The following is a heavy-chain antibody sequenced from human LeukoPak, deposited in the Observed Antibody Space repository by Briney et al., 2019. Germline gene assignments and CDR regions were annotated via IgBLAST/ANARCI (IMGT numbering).Heavy chain of an antibody. CDR1: GYTFSSYD. Sequence: ASVKVCCKASGYTFSSYDINRMRQATGQGLEWKGWMNPNADRGNLGYAQKFQGRVTFTRDTSISTAYMELTNLRSEDTVLYHGAGGIRDTRGYFALDIWGQGTMVIVSS. J-gene: IGHJ3*02. CDR3: AGGIRDTRGYFALDI. V-gene: IGHV1-8*03. CDR2: MNPNADRGNL. D-gene: IGHD3-22*01.